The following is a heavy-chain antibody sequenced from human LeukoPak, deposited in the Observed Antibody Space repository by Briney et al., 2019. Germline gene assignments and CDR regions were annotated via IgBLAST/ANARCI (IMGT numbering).Heavy chain of an antibody. CDR1: GFSFITRD. J-gene: IGHJ4*03. Sequence: GKSLRLSCVASGFSFITRDMHSGRQAPGKGLEWVAAITYDGRNESYAESVKGRVTISRDNSKNTGYLQMNSLRAEDRALYYCARDLISTETTESYWGQGTLVTVSS. V-gene: IGHV3-33*05. CDR3: ARDLISTETTESY. D-gene: IGHD4-17*01. CDR2: ITYDGRNE.